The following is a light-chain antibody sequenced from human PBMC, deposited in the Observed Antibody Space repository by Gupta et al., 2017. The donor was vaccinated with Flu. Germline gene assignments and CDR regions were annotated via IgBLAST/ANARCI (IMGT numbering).Light chain of an antibody. V-gene: IGLV1-40*01. Sequence: VTSSCTGSRSNVGEHYDVNWYQRFPGTAPKLLIYSDTNRPSGVPDRFSGSKSGTSASLAITGLQADDEADYYCQSYDSSRHAVVFGGGTKLTVL. CDR1: RSNVGEHYD. CDR3: QSYDSSRHAVV. J-gene: IGLJ2*01. CDR2: SDT.